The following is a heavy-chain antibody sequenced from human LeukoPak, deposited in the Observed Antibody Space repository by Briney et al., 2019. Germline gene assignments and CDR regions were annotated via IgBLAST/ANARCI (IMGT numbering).Heavy chain of an antibody. Sequence: SVKVSCKASGGTFSSYAISWVRQAPGQGLEWMGGIIPIFGTANYAQKFQGRVTITTDESTSTAYMELSSLRSEDTAVYYCAREGREVYSSSWRGHWFDPWGQGTLVTASS. CDR2: IIPIFGTA. J-gene: IGHJ5*02. V-gene: IGHV1-69*05. CDR1: GGTFSSYA. CDR3: AREGREVYSSSWRGHWFDP. D-gene: IGHD6-13*01.